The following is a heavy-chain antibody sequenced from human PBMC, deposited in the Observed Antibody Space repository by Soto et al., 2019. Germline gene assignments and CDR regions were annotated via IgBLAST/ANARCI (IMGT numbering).Heavy chain of an antibody. CDR2: VYYTGST. D-gene: IGHD2-15*01. CDR1: GASISPYY. Sequence: QVQLQESGPGLVKPSETLSLTCTVSGASISPYYWTWIRQPPGKELEWIGYVYYTGSTNYSPSLESRVTMSLDTSKSQFSLMLTSVTAADTAVYYCARHHEYCSGGTCYVVDHWGPGTLVTVSS. J-gene: IGHJ4*02. CDR3: ARHHEYCSGGTCYVVDH. V-gene: IGHV4-59*08.